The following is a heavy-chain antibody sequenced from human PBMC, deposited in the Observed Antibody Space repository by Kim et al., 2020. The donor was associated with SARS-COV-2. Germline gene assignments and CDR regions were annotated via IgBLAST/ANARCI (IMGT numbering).Heavy chain of an antibody. CDR2: ISYDGSNK. V-gene: IGHV3-30*18. D-gene: IGHD5-12*01. Sequence: GGSLRLSCAASGFTFSSYGMHWVRQAPGKGLEWVAVISYDGSNKYYADSVKGRFTISRDNSKNTLYLQMNSLRAEDTAVYYCAKIGGGYSGYDDKPPSGHDYWGQGTLVTVSS. CDR3: AKIGGGYSGYDDKPPSGHDY. CDR1: GFTFSSYG. J-gene: IGHJ4*02.